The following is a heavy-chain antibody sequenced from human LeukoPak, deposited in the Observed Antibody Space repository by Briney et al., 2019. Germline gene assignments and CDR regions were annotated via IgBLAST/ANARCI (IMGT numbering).Heavy chain of an antibody. Sequence: PGGSLRLSCAASGFTFSRHSINWVRQAPGKGLEWVSSISSSSSYIYYADSVKGRFTISRDNAKNSLYLQMNSLRAEDTAVYYCAKESCSGGSCYYYYYYYMDVWGKGTTVTISS. CDR3: AKESCSGGSCYYYYYYYMDV. CDR2: ISSSSSYI. D-gene: IGHD2-15*01. CDR1: GFTFSRHS. V-gene: IGHV3-21*01. J-gene: IGHJ6*03.